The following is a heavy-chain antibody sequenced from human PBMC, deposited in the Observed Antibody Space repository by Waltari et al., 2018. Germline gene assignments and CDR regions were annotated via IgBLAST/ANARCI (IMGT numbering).Heavy chain of an antibody. V-gene: IGHV3-23*01. Sequence: HLLESGGRLVQPGGSLRLSCAASGFSFSNSVLGWVRQPPGKGAGGVSSISPVYRTFYAQSVRGRFIISRDASRTTVYLQMNSLSAEDTAVYYCAQYNHGSYEPPLRHWGQGTLVTVSS. CDR3: AQYNHGSYEPPLRH. J-gene: IGHJ4*02. CDR2: ISPVYRT. CDR1: GFSFSNSV. D-gene: IGHD3-3*01.